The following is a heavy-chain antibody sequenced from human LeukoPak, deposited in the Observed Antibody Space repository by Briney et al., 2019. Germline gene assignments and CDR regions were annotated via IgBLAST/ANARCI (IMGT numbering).Heavy chain of an antibody. D-gene: IGHD6-6*01. J-gene: IGHJ4*02. V-gene: IGHV3-64*01. CDR2: INTNGGST. CDR1: GFTFSSYA. Sequence: GGSLRLSCAAPGFTFSSYAMHWVRQAPGRGLEHVSAINTNGGSTYYANSVKGRFTISRDSSKNTLYLQMGSLRAEDMAVYYCARGGRYSSSPLDYWGQGTLVTVSS. CDR3: ARGGRYSSSPLDY.